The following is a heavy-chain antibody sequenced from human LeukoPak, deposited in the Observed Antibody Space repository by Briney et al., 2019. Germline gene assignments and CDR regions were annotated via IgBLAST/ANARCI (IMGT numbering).Heavy chain of an antibody. CDR3: TRAYCSGDCYFQH. CDR1: GSTSGDYA. J-gene: IGHJ1*01. Sequence: PGVFLRLSCTATGSTSGDYATSWVRHASGKGLESIVYIRSKAYAETTEYAASVKGRFTISRDDSKSIDYLQMNSLNTEDTAVYYCTRAYCSGDCYFQHWGQGTLVTVSS. D-gene: IGHD2-21*02. CDR2: IRSKAYAETT. V-gene: IGHV3-49*04.